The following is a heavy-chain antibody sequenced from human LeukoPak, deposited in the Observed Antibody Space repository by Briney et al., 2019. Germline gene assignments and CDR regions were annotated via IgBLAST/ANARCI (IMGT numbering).Heavy chain of an antibody. Sequence: ASVKVSCKASGYTFTDYYMHWVRQAPGQGLEWMGWINPNSGGTNYAQKFQGRVTMTRDTSISTAYMELSRLRSDDTAVYYCARGRIAAAGNDYCYYYYYMDVWGKGTTVTISS. V-gene: IGHV1-2*02. CDR3: ARGRIAAAGNDYCYYYYYMDV. CDR1: GYTFTDYY. CDR2: INPNSGGT. J-gene: IGHJ6*03. D-gene: IGHD6-13*01.